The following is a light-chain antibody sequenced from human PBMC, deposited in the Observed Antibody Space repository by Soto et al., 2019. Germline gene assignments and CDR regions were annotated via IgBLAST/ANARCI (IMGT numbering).Light chain of an antibody. CDR3: SSYTNINTRACV. V-gene: IGLV2-14*01. Sequence: SALTQPDSVSGSPGQSITISCTGTSGDLGSYNRVSWYQQHPGKAPKLIIYEVTDRPSGVSKRFSGSKSGNTASLTISGLQAEDEAEYYCSSYTNINTRACVFGTGTKVTVL. CDR1: SGDLGSYNR. CDR2: EVT. J-gene: IGLJ1*01.